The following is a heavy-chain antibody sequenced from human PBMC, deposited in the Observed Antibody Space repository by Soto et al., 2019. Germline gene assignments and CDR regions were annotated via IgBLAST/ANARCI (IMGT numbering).Heavy chain of an antibody. CDR2: FDPEDGET. V-gene: IGHV1-24*01. Sequence: ASVKVSCKVSGYTLTELSMHWVRQAPGKGLEWMGGFDPEDGETIYAQKFQGRVTMTGDTSTDTAYMELSSLRSEDTAVYYCADFGYNWFDPWGQGTLVTVSS. CDR1: GYTLTELS. CDR3: ADFGYNWFDP. J-gene: IGHJ5*02. D-gene: IGHD3-3*01.